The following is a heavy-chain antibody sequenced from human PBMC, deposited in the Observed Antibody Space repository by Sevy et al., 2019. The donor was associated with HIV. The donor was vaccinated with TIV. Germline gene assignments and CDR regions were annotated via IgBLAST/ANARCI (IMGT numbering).Heavy chain of an antibody. CDR3: ASFPPERAFDI. V-gene: IGHV3-30*04. CDR1: GLPFSSYA. Sequence: GGSLRLSCAASGLPFSSYAMHWVHQGPGKGLEWVAVIAYDARNEAYADSVKGRFTISRDNSKNTLYLQMNILRAEDTAVYYCASFPPERAFDIWGQGTMVTVSS. J-gene: IGHJ3*02. CDR2: IAYDARNE.